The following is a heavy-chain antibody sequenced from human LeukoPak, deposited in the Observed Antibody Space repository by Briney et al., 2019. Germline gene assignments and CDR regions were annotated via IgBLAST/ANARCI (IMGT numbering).Heavy chain of an antibody. J-gene: IGHJ4*02. Sequence: PGGSLRLSCAASGFTFNSFGMHWVRQAPGKGLEWVAFIGSGGSEKFYGDSLKGRVTISRDNSKKILYLQMNSARLEDTAVYYCAKGRPAGVSDTPAFDHWGQGTLVIVSS. CDR3: AKGRPAGVSDTPAFDH. V-gene: IGHV3-30*02. D-gene: IGHD2-2*01. CDR2: IGSGGSEK. CDR1: GFTFNSFG.